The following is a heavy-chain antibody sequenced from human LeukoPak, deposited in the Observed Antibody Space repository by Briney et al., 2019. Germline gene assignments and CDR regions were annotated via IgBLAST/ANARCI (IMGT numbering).Heavy chain of an antibody. Sequence: ASVKVSCKVSGYTLTELSMHWVRQAPGKGLEWMGGFDPEDGETIYAQKFQGRVTMTEDTSTDTAYMELSSPRSEDTAVYYCATEGYSSGWYYFDYWGQGTLVTVSS. CDR3: ATEGYSSGWYYFDY. J-gene: IGHJ4*02. CDR1: GYTLTELS. CDR2: FDPEDGET. D-gene: IGHD6-19*01. V-gene: IGHV1-24*01.